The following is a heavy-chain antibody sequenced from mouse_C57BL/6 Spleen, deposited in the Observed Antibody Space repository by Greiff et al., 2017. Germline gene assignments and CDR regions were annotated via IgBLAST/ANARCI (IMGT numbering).Heavy chain of an antibody. CDR3: AKWAAQATFAY. CDR2: IDPSDSNT. CDR1: GFTFTSYW. J-gene: IGHJ3*01. Sequence: QVQLQQPGAELVKPGASVKLSCKASGFTFTSYWMQWVKQRPGQGREWIGEIDPSDSNTNYNQKFKGMATLTVSTSSSTAYMQLSSLTSEDSAVYYGAKWAAQATFAYWGQGTLVTVSA. D-gene: IGHD3-2*02. V-gene: IGHV1-50*01.